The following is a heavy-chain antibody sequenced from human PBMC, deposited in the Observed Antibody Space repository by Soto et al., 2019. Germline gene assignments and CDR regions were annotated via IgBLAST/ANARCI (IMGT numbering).Heavy chain of an antibody. CDR3: AKYLAAPGTVSRYFDS. J-gene: IGHJ4*02. CDR2: ISGGGSTT. CDR1: GFTFSSYG. D-gene: IGHD6-13*01. Sequence: PGGSLRLSCAASGFTFSSYGMSWVRQTPEKGLEWVSGISGGGSTTYYADSVKGRFTISRDNSKNTLYLQVNSLRAEDTAVYYCAKYLAAPGTVSRYFDSWRQGTLVTVPQ. V-gene: IGHV3-23*01.